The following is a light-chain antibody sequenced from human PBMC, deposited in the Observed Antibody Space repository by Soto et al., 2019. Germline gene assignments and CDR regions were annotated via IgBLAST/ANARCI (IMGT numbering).Light chain of an antibody. J-gene: IGKJ1*01. Sequence: EIVMTQSTATLSVSPGERATLSCRASQRISRNLAWYQQKPGQAPRLLIYDASTRATAIPARFSGSGSETEFTLTISSLQSEDSAVYYCQQYNNWPPWTFGQGTKVDIK. V-gene: IGKV3-15*01. CDR2: DAS. CDR1: QRISRN. CDR3: QQYNNWPPWT.